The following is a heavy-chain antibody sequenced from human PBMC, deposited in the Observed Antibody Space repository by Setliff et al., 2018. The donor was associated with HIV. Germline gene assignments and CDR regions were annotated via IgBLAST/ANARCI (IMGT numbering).Heavy chain of an antibody. CDR1: GVSISNYY. D-gene: IGHD6-13*01. CDR2: MYYSGNT. V-gene: IGHV4-59*01. CDR3: ARDQSTMAAAAFDY. J-gene: IGHJ4*02. Sequence: SETLSLTCTVSGVSISNYYWSWIRQPPGKGLEWIGYMYYSGNTNYNPSLKSRVTISVDTSKSQFSLKLNSVTAADTAVYYCARDQSTMAAAAFDYWGQGTLVTVSS.